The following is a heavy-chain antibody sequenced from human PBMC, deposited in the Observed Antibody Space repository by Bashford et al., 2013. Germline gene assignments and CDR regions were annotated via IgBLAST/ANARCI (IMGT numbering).Heavy chain of an antibody. V-gene: IGHV5-51*01. CDR3: ARVGIAVAGTELDY. CDR1: GYSFTTYW. J-gene: IGHJ4*01. Sequence: GESLKISCKASGYSFTTYWIGWVRQMPGKGLEWIGIIYPGDSDTRYSPSFQGQVTISADKSISTAYLQWSSLKASDTAMYYCARVGIAVAGTELDYVGPRGTLVTVSS. D-gene: IGHD6-19*01. CDR2: IYPGDSDT.